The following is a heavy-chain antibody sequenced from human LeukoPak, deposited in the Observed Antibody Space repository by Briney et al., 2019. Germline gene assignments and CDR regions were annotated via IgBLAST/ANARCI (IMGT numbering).Heavy chain of an antibody. V-gene: IGHV3-64*01. CDR2: ISSNGGST. CDR1: GFTFSSYA. D-gene: IGHD3-10*01. J-gene: IGHJ6*03. CDR3: ARDALRRVDRDYYYYMDV. Sequence: GGSLRLSCAASGFTFSSYAMHWVRQAPGKGLEYVSAISSNGGSTYYANSVKGRFTISRDNSKNTLYLQMGSLRAEDMAVYYCARDALRRVDRDYYYYMDVWGKGTTVTVSS.